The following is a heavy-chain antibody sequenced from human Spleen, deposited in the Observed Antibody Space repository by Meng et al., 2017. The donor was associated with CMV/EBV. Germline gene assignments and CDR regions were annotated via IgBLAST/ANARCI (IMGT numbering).Heavy chain of an antibody. CDR1: GFTFSSYA. V-gene: IGHV3-30*02. J-gene: IGHJ6*02. CDR2: IRYDGSNK. Sequence: GESLKISCAASGFTFSSYAMSWVRQAPGKGLEWVAFIRYDGSNKYYADSVKGRFTISRDNSKNTLYLQMNSLRAEDTAVYYCAKDQQDIVVVPAAIGGYYYGMDVWGQGTTVTVSS. CDR3: AKDQQDIVVVPAAIGGYYYGMDV. D-gene: IGHD2-2*02.